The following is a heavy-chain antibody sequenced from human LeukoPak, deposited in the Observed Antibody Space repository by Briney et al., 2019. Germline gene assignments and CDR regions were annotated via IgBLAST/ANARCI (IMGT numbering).Heavy chain of an antibody. V-gene: IGHV1-8*01. D-gene: IGHD5-18*01. CDR2: MNPNSGNT. J-gene: IGHJ6*03. CDR1: GYTFTSYD. CDR3: ARKYSYGLYYYYYYYYMDV. Sequence: ASVKVSCKASGYTFTSYDINWVRQATGQGLEWMGWMNPNSGNTGYAQKFQGRVTMTRNTSISTAYMELSSLRSEDTAVYYCARKYSYGLYYYYYYYYMDVWGKGTTVTVSS.